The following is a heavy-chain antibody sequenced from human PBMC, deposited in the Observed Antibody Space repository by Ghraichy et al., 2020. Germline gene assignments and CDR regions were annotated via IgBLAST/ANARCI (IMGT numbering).Heavy chain of an antibody. CDR1: GFTFSDHY. D-gene: IGHD1-7*01. CDR2: TRNKANSYTT. Sequence: LSLTCAASGFTFSDHYMDWVRQAPGKGLEWVGRTRNKANSYTTEYAASVKGRFTISRDDSKNSLYLQMNSLKTEDTAVYYCARGGITGTGYVDYWGQGTLVTVSS. V-gene: IGHV3-72*01. J-gene: IGHJ4*02. CDR3: ARGGITGTGYVDY.